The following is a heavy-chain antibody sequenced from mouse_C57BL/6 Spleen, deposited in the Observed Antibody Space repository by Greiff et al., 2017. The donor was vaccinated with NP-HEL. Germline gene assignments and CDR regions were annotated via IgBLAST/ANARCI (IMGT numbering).Heavy chain of an antibody. CDR1: GYTFTDYN. Sequence: VQLQQSGPELVKPGASVKMSCKASGYTFTDYNMHWVQQSHGKSLEWIGYINPNNGGTSYNQKFKGKATLTVNKSSSTAYMELRSLTSEDSAVYYCARAYYDYDVSFAYWGQGTLVTISA. V-gene: IGHV1-22*01. CDR2: INPNNGGT. J-gene: IGHJ3*01. CDR3: ARAYYDYDVSFAY. D-gene: IGHD2-4*01.